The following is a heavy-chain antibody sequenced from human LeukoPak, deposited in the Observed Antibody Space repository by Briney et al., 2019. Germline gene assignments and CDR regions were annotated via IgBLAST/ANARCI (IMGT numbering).Heavy chain of an antibody. D-gene: IGHD6-6*01. J-gene: IGHJ4*02. CDR3: ARSGDSSDLGY. CDR2: IWSDGSQQ. V-gene: IGHV3-33*08. Sequence: GGSLRLSCAASGFTFSSYGMHWVRQAQGKGLEWVAVIWSDGSQQHYADSVKGRFTISRDNSKNTLYLQMNSLRVDDTAVYYCARSGDSSDLGYWGQGTLVTVSS. CDR1: GFTFSSYG.